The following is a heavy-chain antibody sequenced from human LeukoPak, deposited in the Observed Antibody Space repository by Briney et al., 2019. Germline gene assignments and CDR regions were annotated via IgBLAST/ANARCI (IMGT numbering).Heavy chain of an antibody. CDR3: GRGGYGNYYMDV. Sequence: GGSLRLSCAASGFTFSSYRMNWVRQAPGKGLEWVSYISSTSTTIYYADSVKGRFTISRDNAKNSLYLQMNSLTAEDTAVYYCGRGGYGNYYMDVWGKGTTVTISS. CDR1: GFTFSSYR. CDR2: ISSTSTTI. V-gene: IGHV3-48*01. D-gene: IGHD5-12*01. J-gene: IGHJ6*03.